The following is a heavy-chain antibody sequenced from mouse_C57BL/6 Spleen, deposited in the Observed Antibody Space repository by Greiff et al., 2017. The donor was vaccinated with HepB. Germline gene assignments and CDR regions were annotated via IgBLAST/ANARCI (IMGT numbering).Heavy chain of an antibody. D-gene: IGHD3-2*02. Sequence: VQLQQPGAELVRPGSSVKLSCKASGYTFTSYWMHWVKQRPIQGLEWIGNIDPSDSETHYNQKFKDKATLTVDKSSSTAYMQLSSLTSEDSAVYDCARSDSSGYGKFAYWGQGTLVTVSA. CDR3: ARSDSSGYGKFAY. V-gene: IGHV1-52*01. CDR2: IDPSDSET. CDR1: GYTFTSYW. J-gene: IGHJ3*01.